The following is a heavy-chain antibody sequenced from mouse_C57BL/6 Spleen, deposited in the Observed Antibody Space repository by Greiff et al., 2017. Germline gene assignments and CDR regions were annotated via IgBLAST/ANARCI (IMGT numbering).Heavy chain of an antibody. CDR3: ARRGSTVVGPYWYFDV. CDR2: INPNNGGT. Sequence: EVQLQESGPELVKPGASVKIPCKASGYTFTDYNMDWVKQSHGKSLEWIGDINPNNGGTIYNQKFKGKATLTVDKSSSTAYMELRSLTSEDTAVYYCARRGSTVVGPYWYFDVWGTGTTVTVSS. D-gene: IGHD1-1*01. V-gene: IGHV1-18*01. J-gene: IGHJ1*03. CDR1: GYTFTDYN.